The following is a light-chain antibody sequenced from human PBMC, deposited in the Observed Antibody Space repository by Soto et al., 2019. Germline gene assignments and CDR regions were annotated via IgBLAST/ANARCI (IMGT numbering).Light chain of an antibody. CDR1: QSVSSY. CDR3: QQRSNWLT. J-gene: IGKJ4*01. CDR2: AAS. V-gene: IGKV3-11*01. Sequence: EIVLTQSPATLSLSPGESATLSCRASQSVSSYLAWYQQKPGQAPRLLIYAASNRATGIPARFSGSGSGTDFTLTISSLEPEDFAVYYCQQRSNWLTFGGGTKVEIK.